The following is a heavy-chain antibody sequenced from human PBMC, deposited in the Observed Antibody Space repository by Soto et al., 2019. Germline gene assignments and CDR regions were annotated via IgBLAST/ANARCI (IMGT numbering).Heavy chain of an antibody. CDR1: GFTFSNKW. CDR2: IKSDGSTT. J-gene: IGHJ4*02. Sequence: PGGSLRLSCAASGFTFSNKWIHWVRQAPGKGLVWVSGIKSDGSTTTYADSVKGRFTISRDNAKNTLYLQMNSLRAEDTAVYYFTSAAPFNYGGNSGFDFWGQGTLVTVSS. CDR3: TSAAPFNYGGNSGFDF. V-gene: IGHV3-74*03. D-gene: IGHD4-17*01.